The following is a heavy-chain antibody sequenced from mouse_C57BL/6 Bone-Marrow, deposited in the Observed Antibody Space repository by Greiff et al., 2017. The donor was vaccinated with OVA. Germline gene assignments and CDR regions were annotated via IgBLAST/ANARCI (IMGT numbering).Heavy chain of an antibody. CDR1: GYTFTSYG. CDR2: IYPRSGNT. CDR3: ARVTTYYFDY. V-gene: IGHV1-81*01. D-gene: IGHD1-1*01. J-gene: IGHJ2*01. Sequence: VQVVESGAELARPGASVKLSCKASGYTFTSYGISWVKQRTGQGLEWIGEIYPRSGNTYYNEKFKGKATLTADKSSSTAYMELRSLTSEDSAVYFCARVTTYYFDYWGQGTTLTVSS.